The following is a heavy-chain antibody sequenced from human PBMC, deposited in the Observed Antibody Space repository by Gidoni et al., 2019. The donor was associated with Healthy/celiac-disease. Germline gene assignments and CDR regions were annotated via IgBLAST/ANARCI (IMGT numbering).Heavy chain of an antibody. Sequence: QLQLQESGSGLVKPSQTLSLTCAVPGGSLSSGGYSWSWIRQPPGKGLEWIGYIYHSGSTYYNPSLKSRVTISVDRSKTQFSLKLSSVTAADTAVYYCASSLTAGPSPYYGMDVWGQGTTVTVSS. J-gene: IGHJ6*02. V-gene: IGHV4-30-2*01. CDR3: ASSLTAGPSPYYGMDV. CDR1: GGSLSSGGYS. D-gene: IGHD2-21*02. CDR2: IYHSGST.